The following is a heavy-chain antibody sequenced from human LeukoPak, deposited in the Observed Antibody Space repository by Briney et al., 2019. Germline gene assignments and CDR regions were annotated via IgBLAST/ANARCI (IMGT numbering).Heavy chain of an antibody. Sequence: ASVKVSCKASGYTFTSYGISWVRQAPGQGLEWMGWISAYNGNTNYAQKLQGRVTMTTGTSTSTAYMELRSLRSDDTAVYYCARAHSLTMVRGVILKENWFDPWGLGTLVTVSS. J-gene: IGHJ5*02. V-gene: IGHV1-18*04. CDR2: ISAYNGNT. CDR1: GYTFTSYG. CDR3: ARAHSLTMVRGVILKENWFDP. D-gene: IGHD3-10*01.